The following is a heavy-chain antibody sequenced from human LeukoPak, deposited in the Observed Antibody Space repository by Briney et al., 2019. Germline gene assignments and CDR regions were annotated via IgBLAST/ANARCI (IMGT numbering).Heavy chain of an antibody. Sequence: SETLSLTCTVSGGSISSGGYYWSWIRQHPGKGLEWIGYIYYSGSTYYNPSLKSRVTISVDTSKNQFSLKLSSVTAADTAVYYCARALLGGGSLDYWGQGTLVTVSS. D-gene: IGHD2-15*01. CDR1: GGSISSGGYY. CDR3: ARALLGGGSLDY. V-gene: IGHV4-31*03. J-gene: IGHJ4*02. CDR2: IYYSGST.